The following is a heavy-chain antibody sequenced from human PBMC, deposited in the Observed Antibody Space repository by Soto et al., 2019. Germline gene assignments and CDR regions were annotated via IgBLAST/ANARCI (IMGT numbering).Heavy chain of an antibody. CDR1: GFTFDDYA. V-gene: IGHV3-9*01. J-gene: IGHJ6*02. CDR2: ISWNSGSI. D-gene: IGHD6-13*01. CDR3: AKGGSSSWYSYYGMDV. Sequence: EVQLVESGGGLVQPGRSLSLSCAASGFTFDDYAMHWVRQAPGKGLEWVSGISWNSGSIGYADSVKGRFTISRDNAKNSLYLQMNSLRAEDTALYYCAKGGSSSWYSYYGMDVWGQGTTVTVSS.